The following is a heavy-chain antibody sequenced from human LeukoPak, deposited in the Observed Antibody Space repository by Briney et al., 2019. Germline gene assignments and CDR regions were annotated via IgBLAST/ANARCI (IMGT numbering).Heavy chain of an antibody. CDR2: IKSKTDGRTT. CDR3: TTGPIAARRVNDY. D-gene: IGHD6-6*01. CDR1: GFTFSNAW. J-gene: IGHJ4*02. Sequence: PGGSLRLSCAASGFTFSNAWMSWVRQAPGKGLEWVGRIKSKTDGRTTDYAAPVKGRFTISRDDSKNTLYLQMNSLKTEDTAVYYCTTGPIAARRVNDYWGQGTLVTVSS. V-gene: IGHV3-15*01.